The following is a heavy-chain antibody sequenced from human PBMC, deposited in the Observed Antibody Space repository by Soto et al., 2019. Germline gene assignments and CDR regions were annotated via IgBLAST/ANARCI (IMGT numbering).Heavy chain of an antibody. D-gene: IGHD1-1*01. Sequence: QVRLVESGGGVVQPGGSLRLSCAASGFTLRTYPMHWLRQTPGKGLEGLTVLSFDGKVKHYADSVGGRFTISRDISENTLYLQMNSLRGEDTAVYYCARDPLRGSPDYFDHWGQGTLVTVSS. CDR2: LSFDGKVK. CDR1: GFTLRTYP. J-gene: IGHJ4*02. V-gene: IGHV3-30*04. CDR3: ARDPLRGSPDYFDH.